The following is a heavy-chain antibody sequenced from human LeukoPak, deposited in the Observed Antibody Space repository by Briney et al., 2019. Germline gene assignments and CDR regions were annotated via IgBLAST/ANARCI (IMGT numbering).Heavy chain of an antibody. D-gene: IGHD3/OR15-3a*01. CDR3: ARGGLISLANTPLGAFDI. CDR2: IYYSGST. Sequence: PSETLSLTCTVFGGSISSYYWSWIRQPPGKGLEWIGYIYYSGSTNYNSSLKSRVTISVDTSKNQFSLQLNSVTPEDTAVYYCARGGLISLANTPLGAFDIWAQGTMVSVSS. V-gene: IGHV4-59*12. CDR1: GGSISSYY. J-gene: IGHJ3*02.